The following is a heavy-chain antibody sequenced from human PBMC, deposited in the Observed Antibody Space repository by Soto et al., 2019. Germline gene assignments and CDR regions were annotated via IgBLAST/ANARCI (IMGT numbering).Heavy chain of an antibody. J-gene: IGHJ4*02. V-gene: IGHV5-51*01. CDR3: ARPGREPYDSSDYYSYFDY. Sequence: GESLKISCKSSGYDFSTYWIGWVRQMPEKGLEWVAIIYPGDSITKYDSNTRYSPSFQGQVTISVDRSISTAYLQWSSLKASDTAIYYCARPGREPYDSSDYYSYFDYWGQGTPVTVSS. CDR1: GYDFSTYW. CDR2: IYPGDSITKYDSNT. D-gene: IGHD3-22*01.